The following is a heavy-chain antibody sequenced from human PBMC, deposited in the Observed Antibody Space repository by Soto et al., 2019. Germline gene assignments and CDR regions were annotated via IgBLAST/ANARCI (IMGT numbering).Heavy chain of an antibody. CDR3: ARVPYDSTGYFNDY. V-gene: IGHV3-7*01. CDR1: GFTFGRHW. D-gene: IGHD3-22*01. J-gene: IGHJ4*02. CDR2: IKQNGAET. Sequence: EVQLVESGGALVQPGGTLRLSCAASGFTFGRHWMSWVRQAPGKGLEWVANIKQNGAETYYAHPVQGRFTISRDNIKSILYLQMSGLRGVDTAVYSCARVPYDSTGYFNDYWGQGTLVSVSS.